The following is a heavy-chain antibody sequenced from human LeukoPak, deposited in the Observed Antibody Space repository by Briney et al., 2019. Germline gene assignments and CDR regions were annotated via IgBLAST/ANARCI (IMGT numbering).Heavy chain of an antibody. CDR3: ARSRTYGDYGRGLDY. Sequence: GGSLRLPWAASGFISSSYWMHWVRQPPGKGLVYIACINTDGFSTSYADSVKGRFTISRDNAKNTLYLQMNSLRAEDTAVYYCARSRTYGDYGRGLDYWGQGTLVTVSS. J-gene: IGHJ4*02. V-gene: IGHV3-74*01. CDR2: INTDGFST. D-gene: IGHD4-17*01. CDR1: GFISSSYW.